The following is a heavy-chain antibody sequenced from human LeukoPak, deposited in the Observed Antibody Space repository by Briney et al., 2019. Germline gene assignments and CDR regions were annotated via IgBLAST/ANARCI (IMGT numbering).Heavy chain of an antibody. CDR3: ARGGDWGSFDS. Sequence: PGGSLRLSCAASGFTFSNYWMSWVRQAPGKGLEWVANIREDGNDKYYVDSVKGRFTISRDNAKNSLYLQMNSLRAEDTAVYFCARGGDWGSFDSWGQGTPVTVSS. CDR2: IREDGNDK. D-gene: IGHD2-21*02. CDR1: GFTFSNYW. J-gene: IGHJ4*02. V-gene: IGHV3-7*01.